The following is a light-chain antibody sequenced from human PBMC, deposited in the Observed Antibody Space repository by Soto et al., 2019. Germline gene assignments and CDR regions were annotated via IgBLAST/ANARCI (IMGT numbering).Light chain of an antibody. CDR1: QSVSSN. J-gene: IGKJ2*01. V-gene: IGKV3-15*01. CDR3: QQYNNWPYT. CDR2: GSS. Sequence: EIVMTQSPATLSVSPGERATLSCRASQSVSSNLAWYQQKPGQAPRLLIYGSSTKATGIPDTFSGSGSGAEYTRTISSLQTEEFAVYYWQQYNNWPYTFGQGTKLEIK.